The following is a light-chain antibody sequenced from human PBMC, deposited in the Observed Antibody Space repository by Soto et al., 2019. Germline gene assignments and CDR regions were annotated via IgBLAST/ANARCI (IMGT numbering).Light chain of an antibody. J-gene: IGKJ1*01. Sequence: EIVLTQSPATLSLSPGERATLSCRASQSLSSYLAWYQQKPGQAPRLLIYDASNRATGIPARFSGSGSGTDFTLTISSLEPEDFAVYYCQQYNDWLTWTFGQGTKVDI. CDR3: QQYNDWLTWT. V-gene: IGKV3-11*01. CDR1: QSLSSY. CDR2: DAS.